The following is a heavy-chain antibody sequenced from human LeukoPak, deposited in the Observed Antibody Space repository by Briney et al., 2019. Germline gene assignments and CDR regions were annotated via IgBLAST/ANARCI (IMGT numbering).Heavy chain of an antibody. CDR2: IYHSGST. CDR1: GGSISSGGYS. Sequence: SETLSLTCAVSGGSISSGGYSWSWIRQPPGKGLEWIGYIYHSGSTYYNPSLKSRVTISVGTSKNQFSLKLSSVTAADTAVYYCARDKTITAGESTSYYGMDVWGQGTTVTVSS. V-gene: IGHV4-30-2*01. J-gene: IGHJ6*02. CDR3: ARDKTITAGESTSYYGMDV. D-gene: IGHD1-20*01.